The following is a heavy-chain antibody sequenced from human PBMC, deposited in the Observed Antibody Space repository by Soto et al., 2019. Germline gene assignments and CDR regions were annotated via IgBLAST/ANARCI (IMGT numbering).Heavy chain of an antibody. CDR1: GGTFSSYA. CDR3: ANSNTYCSSTSCYPRHSHLIRWYYYYGMDV. V-gene: IGHV1-69*13. D-gene: IGHD2-2*01. J-gene: IGHJ6*02. CDR2: IIPIFGTA. Sequence: GASVKVSCKASGGTFSSYAISWVRQAPGQGLEWMGGIIPIFGTANYAQKFQGRVTVTADESTSTAYMELSSLRSEDTAVYYCANSNTYCSSTSCYPRHSHLIRWYYYYGMDVWGQGTTVTVSS.